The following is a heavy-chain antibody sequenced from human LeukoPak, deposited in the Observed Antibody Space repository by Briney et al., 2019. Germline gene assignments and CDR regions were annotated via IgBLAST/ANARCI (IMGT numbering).Heavy chain of an antibody. V-gene: IGHV3-23*01. J-gene: IGHJ3*02. D-gene: IGHD2-2*01. CDR2: ISGSGGST. CDR3: AKLYAPADAVDI. CDR1: GFTFSSYA. Sequence: GGSLRLSCAASGFTFSSYAMSWVCQAPGKGLEWVSAISGSGGSTYYADSVKGRFTISRDNSKNTLYLQMNSLRAEDTAVYYCAKLYAPADAVDIWGQGTMVTVSS.